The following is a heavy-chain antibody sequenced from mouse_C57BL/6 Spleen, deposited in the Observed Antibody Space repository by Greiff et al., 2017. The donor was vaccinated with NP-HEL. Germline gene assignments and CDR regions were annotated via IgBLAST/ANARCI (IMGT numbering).Heavy chain of an antibody. V-gene: IGHV14-3*01. CDR1: GFNIKNTY. J-gene: IGHJ4*01. D-gene: IGHD2-3*01. Sequence: VQLQQSVAELVRPGASVKLSCTASGFNIKNTYMPWVKQRPEQGLEWIGRIDPANGNTKYAPKFQGKATITADTSSNTAYLQLSSLTSEDTAIYYCARGYGYYVDYWGQGTSVTVSS. CDR2: IDPANGNT. CDR3: ARGYGYYVDY.